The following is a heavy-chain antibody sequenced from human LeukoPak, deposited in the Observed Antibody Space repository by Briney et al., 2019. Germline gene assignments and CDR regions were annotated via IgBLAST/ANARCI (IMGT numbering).Heavy chain of an antibody. CDR2: ISGNGGST. V-gene: IGHV3-23*01. Sequence: GGSLRLSCAASGFTFSNYAMSWVRQAPGKGLEWVSGISGNGGSTYYADSVKGRFTISRDNSKNTLYLQMISLRAEDTAVYYCAKDLSQWELPPSYFDYWGQGTLVTVSS. D-gene: IGHD1-26*01. J-gene: IGHJ4*02. CDR1: GFTFSNYA. CDR3: AKDLSQWELPPSYFDY.